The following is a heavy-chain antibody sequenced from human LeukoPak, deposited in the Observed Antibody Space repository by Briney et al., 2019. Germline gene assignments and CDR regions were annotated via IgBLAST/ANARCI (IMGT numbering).Heavy chain of an antibody. Sequence: ASVKVSCKASGYTFTSYAMNWVRQAPGQRLEWMGWINAGNGNTKYSQKFQGRVTITRDTSASTAYMELSSLRSEDTAVYYCARGKIWFGELDYYYYYMDVWGKGTTVTVSS. CDR3: ARGKIWFGELDYYYYYMDV. J-gene: IGHJ6*03. CDR2: INAGNGNT. V-gene: IGHV1-3*01. CDR1: GYTFTSYA. D-gene: IGHD3-10*01.